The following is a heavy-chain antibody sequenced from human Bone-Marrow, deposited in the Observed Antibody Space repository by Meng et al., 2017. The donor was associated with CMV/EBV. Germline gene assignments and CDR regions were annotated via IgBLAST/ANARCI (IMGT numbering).Heavy chain of an antibody. J-gene: IGHJ4*02. V-gene: IGHV3-23*01. CDR1: GFTFSSYS. Sequence: GGSLRLSCAASGFTFSSYSMNWVRQAPGKGLEWVSAISGSGGSTYYADSVKGRFTISRDNSKNTLYLQMNSLRAEDTAVYYCAKSDTISVFYYFDYWGQGTLVTVSS. CDR3: AKSDTISVFYYFDY. CDR2: ISGSGGST. D-gene: IGHD3-3*01.